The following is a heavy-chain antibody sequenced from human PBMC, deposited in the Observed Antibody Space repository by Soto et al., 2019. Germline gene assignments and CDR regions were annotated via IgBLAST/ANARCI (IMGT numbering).Heavy chain of an antibody. V-gene: IGHV1-69*06. D-gene: IGHD2-15*01. Sequence: QVQLVQSGAEVKKPGSSVKVSCKASGGTFSSYAISWVRQAPGQGLEWMGGIIPIFGTANYAQKFQGRVTITADKSTSTAYMELSCLRSEDTAVYYCARARYCSGGSCRGWFDPWGQGTLVTVSS. CDR2: IIPIFGTA. CDR1: GGTFSSYA. J-gene: IGHJ5*02. CDR3: ARARYCSGGSCRGWFDP.